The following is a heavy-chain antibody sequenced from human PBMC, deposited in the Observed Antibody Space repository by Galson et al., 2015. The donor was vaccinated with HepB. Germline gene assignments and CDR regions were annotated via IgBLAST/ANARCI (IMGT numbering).Heavy chain of an antibody. V-gene: IGHV3-7*01. CDR1: GFTFSNNW. D-gene: IGHD4-17*01. J-gene: IGHJ2*01. CDR2: IKHDGNEK. CDR3: AKDHDYGDYGSWYFDL. Sequence: SLRLSCAASGFTFSNNWMTWVRQAPGKGLEWVANIKHDGNEKYYADSVKGRFTISRDNSKNTLYLQMNSLRAEDTAVYYCAKDHDYGDYGSWYFDLWGRGTLVTVSS.